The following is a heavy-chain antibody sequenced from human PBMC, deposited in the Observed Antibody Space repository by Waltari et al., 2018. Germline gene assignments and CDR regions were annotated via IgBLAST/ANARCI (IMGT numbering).Heavy chain of an antibody. D-gene: IGHD3-3*01. Sequence: FTFGSHWMHWVRQVPGKGLVWISRIDDDGSSAIYADSVKGRFTVSRDNAKNTLYLEMNNLKAEDTAVYYCASDCCGSGYRIHYWGQGTLVNVSS. V-gene: IGHV3-74*01. CDR2: IDDDGSSA. CDR1: FTFGSHW. CDR3: ASDCCGSGYRIHY. J-gene: IGHJ4*02.